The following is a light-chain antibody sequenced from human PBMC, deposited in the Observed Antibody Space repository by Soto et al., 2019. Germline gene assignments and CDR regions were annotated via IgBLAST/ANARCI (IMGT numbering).Light chain of an antibody. J-gene: IGLJ3*02. CDR2: GNS. V-gene: IGLV1-40*01. Sequence: QSVLTQPPSVSGAPGQRVTISCTGSSSNIGAGYDVHWYQQLPGKAPKLLIYGNSNRPSGVPDRFFGSKSGTSASLAITGLQAEDEADYYCQSYDSSLNGGVFGGGTKLTVL. CDR3: QSYDSSLNGGV. CDR1: SSNIGAGYD.